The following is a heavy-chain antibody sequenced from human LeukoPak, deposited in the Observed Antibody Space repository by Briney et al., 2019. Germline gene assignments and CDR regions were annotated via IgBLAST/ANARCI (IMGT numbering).Heavy chain of an antibody. V-gene: IGHV3-30-3*01. CDR2: ISYDGSNK. Sequence: GGSLRLSCAASGFTFSSYAMHWVRQAPGKGLEWVAVISYDGSNKYFADSVKGRFTISRDNAKNSLYLQMNSLRVEDTAFYYGARDLAYSRLDYWGQGMLVTVSS. CDR1: GFTFSSYA. CDR3: ARDLAYSRLDY. J-gene: IGHJ4*02. D-gene: IGHD5-18*01.